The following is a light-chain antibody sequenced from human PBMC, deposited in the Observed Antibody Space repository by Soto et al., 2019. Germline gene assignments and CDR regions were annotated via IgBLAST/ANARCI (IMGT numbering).Light chain of an antibody. CDR3: SSYEGSNNLL. CDR1: SSDVGGYSY. CDR2: EVS. Sequence: QSVLTQPTSVSGSPGQSVTISCTGTSSDVGGYSYVSWYQQHPGKAPKLMIYEVSKRPSGVPDRFSGSKSGNTASLTVSGLQAEDEADYYCSSYEGSNNLLFGGGTKVTVL. V-gene: IGLV2-8*01. J-gene: IGLJ2*01.